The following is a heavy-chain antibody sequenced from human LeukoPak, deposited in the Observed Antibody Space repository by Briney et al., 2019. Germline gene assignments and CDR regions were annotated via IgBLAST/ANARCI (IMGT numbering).Heavy chain of an antibody. V-gene: IGHV4-59*01. J-gene: IGHJ4*02. Sequence: SETLSLTCTVSGPSISRYYWSWIRHPPGEGLEWIGYIYYIGTTNYNPSLKSRVTISVYTSKNQFPRKLSSLTTGDTSVYYWPRGSPDCSGGRCYATHCWGQGSLVSVSS. CDR1: GPSISRYY. D-gene: IGHD2-15*01. CDR2: IYYIGTT. CDR3: PRGSPDCSGGRCYATHC.